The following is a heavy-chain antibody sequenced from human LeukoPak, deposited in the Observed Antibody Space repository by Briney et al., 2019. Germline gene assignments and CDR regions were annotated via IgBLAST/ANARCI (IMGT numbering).Heavy chain of an antibody. CDR3: AKDRYCSGGSCSGDFDY. D-gene: IGHD2-15*01. CDR1: GFTFSSYA. V-gene: IGHV3-23*01. J-gene: IGHJ4*02. Sequence: PGGSLRLSCAASGFTFSSYAMSWVRQAPGKGLEWVSGISVSGGSTYYADSVKGRFTISRDNSKNTLYLQMNSLRAEDTAVYYCAKDRYCSGGSCSGDFDYWGQGTLVTVSS. CDR2: ISVSGGST.